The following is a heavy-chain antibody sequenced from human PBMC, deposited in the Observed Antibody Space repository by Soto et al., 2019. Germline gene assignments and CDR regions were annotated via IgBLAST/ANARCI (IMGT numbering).Heavy chain of an antibody. Sequence: QVQLQESGPGLVKPSQTLSLTCTVSGGSISSGGYYWSWIRQHPGKGLEWIGYIYYSGSTYYNPSLKSRVTISVDTSKNQVSLKLSSVTAADTAVYYCARYPPPYCTNGVCYDNWFDPWGQGTLVTVSS. J-gene: IGHJ5*02. CDR3: ARYPPPYCTNGVCYDNWFDP. CDR1: GGSISSGGYY. CDR2: IYYSGST. D-gene: IGHD2-8*01. V-gene: IGHV4-31*03.